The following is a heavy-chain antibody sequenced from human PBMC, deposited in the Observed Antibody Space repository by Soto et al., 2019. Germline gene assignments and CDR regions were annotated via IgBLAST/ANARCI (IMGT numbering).Heavy chain of an antibody. J-gene: IGHJ4*02. V-gene: IGHV1-8*01. CDR2: MNPYTGNT. CDR3: SRRLERFGTSYLDT. D-gene: IGHD3-10*01. CDR1: GYTFATYD. Sequence: QVQLVQSGAEVKKPGASVKVSCKASGYTFATYDFAWVRQATGQGLEWMGWMNPYTGNTGYAQAFRGRLTITRNTSITTASMELSSLTSEHTAVYFCSRRLERFGTSYLDTRGQGTLGTVSS.